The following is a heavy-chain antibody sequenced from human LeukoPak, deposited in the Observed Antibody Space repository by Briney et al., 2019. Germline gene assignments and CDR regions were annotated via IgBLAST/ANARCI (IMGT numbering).Heavy chain of an antibody. D-gene: IGHD2-8*01. Sequence: GASVKVSCKASGYTFTDFGFIWVRQAPGQGLEWMGWVSTYNGDTDYAKKFQDRVTMTTESSTQTTFMELRNLRSDDTAVYYCARAESMALYFLYWGQGTLVWVSS. V-gene: IGHV1-18*01. CDR1: GYTFTDFG. CDR2: VSTYNGDT. CDR3: ARAESMALYFLY. J-gene: IGHJ1*01.